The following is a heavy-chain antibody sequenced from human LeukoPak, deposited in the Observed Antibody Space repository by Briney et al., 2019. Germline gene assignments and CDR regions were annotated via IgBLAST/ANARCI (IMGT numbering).Heavy chain of an antibody. CDR1: GFTFSSYA. D-gene: IGHD6-13*01. Sequence: GRSLRLSCAASGFTFSSYAMHWVRQAPGKGLEWVAVISYDGSNKYYADSVKGRFTISRDNSKNTLYLQMNSLRAEDTAVYYCARDRIAQTYYYGMDVWGQGTTVTVSS. V-gene: IGHV3-30-3*01. J-gene: IGHJ6*02. CDR3: ARDRIAQTYYYGMDV. CDR2: ISYDGSNK.